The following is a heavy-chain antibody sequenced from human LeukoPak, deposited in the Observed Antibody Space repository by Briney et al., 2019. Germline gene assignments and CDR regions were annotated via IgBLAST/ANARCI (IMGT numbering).Heavy chain of an antibody. CDR2: IYHSGST. CDR1: GYSISSGYY. CDR3: ARDHGGIAVAGTFDY. Sequence: SETLSLTCTVSGYSISSGYYWGWIRQPPGKGLEWIGSIYHSGSTYYNPSLKSRVTISVDTSKNQFSLKLSSVTAADTAVYYCARDHGGIAVAGTFDYWGQGTLVTVSS. J-gene: IGHJ4*02. D-gene: IGHD6-19*01. V-gene: IGHV4-38-2*02.